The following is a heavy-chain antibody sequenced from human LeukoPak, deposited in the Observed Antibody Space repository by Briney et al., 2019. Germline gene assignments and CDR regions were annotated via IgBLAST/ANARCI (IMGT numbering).Heavy chain of an antibody. V-gene: IGHV1-69*04. D-gene: IGHD3-10*01. J-gene: IGHJ4*02. CDR3: ARGRGYGSGSSDY. CDR1: GYTFTSYG. CDR2: IIPILGIA. Sequence: SVKVSCKASGYTFTSYGISWVRQAPGQGLEWMGRIIPILGIANYAQKFQGRVTITADKSTSTAYMELCSLRSEDTAVYYCARGRGYGSGSSDYWGQGTLVTVSS.